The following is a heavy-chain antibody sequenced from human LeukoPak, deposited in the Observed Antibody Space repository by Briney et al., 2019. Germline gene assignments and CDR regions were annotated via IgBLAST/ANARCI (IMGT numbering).Heavy chain of an antibody. Sequence: GGSLRLSCAASGFTFSTYGMLWVRQAPGKGLEWVASVRNDGTNKYYADSVKGRFTISRDNSKNTLYLQMNSLRAEDTAVYYCARRAGAYSHPYDYWGQGILVTVSS. CDR1: GFTFSTYG. CDR2: VRNDGTNK. V-gene: IGHV3-30*02. J-gene: IGHJ4*02. D-gene: IGHD4/OR15-4a*01. CDR3: ARRAGAYSHPYDY.